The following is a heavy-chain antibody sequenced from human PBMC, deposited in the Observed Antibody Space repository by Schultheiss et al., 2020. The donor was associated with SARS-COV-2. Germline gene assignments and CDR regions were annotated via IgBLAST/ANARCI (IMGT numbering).Heavy chain of an antibody. V-gene: IGHV4-4*07. Sequence: SETLSLTCTVSGGSISSYYWSWIRQPPGKGLEWIGRIYTSGSTNYNPSLKSRVTMSVDTSKNQFSLKLSSVTAADTAVYYCAKRPAVADFIDYWGQGTLVTVSS. J-gene: IGHJ4*02. CDR1: GGSISSYY. CDR3: AKRPAVADFIDY. CDR2: IYTSGST. D-gene: IGHD6-19*01.